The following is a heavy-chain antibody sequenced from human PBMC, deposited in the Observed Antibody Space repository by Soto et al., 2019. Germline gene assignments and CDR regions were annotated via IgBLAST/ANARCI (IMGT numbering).Heavy chain of an antibody. Sequence: QAQLVESGGGVVQPGESLRLSCEVSGFTFSAYGMHWLRQAPGKGLEWVAAISHDGTNKNYGDSVKGRFTISRDNSKKTLYLQMNSLRPEDTALYYCAKDEYYYSRSGYYIFDSWGQGTLVTVSS. J-gene: IGHJ4*02. CDR3: AKDEYYYSRSGYYIFDS. D-gene: IGHD3-22*01. V-gene: IGHV3-30*18. CDR2: ISHDGTNK. CDR1: GFTFSAYG.